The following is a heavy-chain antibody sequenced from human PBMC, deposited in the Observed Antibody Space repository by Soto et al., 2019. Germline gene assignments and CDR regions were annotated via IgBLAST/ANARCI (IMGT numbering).Heavy chain of an antibody. Sequence: QVQMVQSGAEVTKPGASVKVSCKASGYTFSNYGFTWVRQVPGQGLEWMGWISAYNGKTNYAQELQVRVTITTATSTSTVSMELRSLRSDATAVYYCARGGATSGGLDYWGQGTLVTVSS. V-gene: IGHV1-18*01. CDR2: ISAYNGKT. D-gene: IGHD3-10*01. CDR3: ARGGATSGGLDY. CDR1: GYTFSNYG. J-gene: IGHJ4*02.